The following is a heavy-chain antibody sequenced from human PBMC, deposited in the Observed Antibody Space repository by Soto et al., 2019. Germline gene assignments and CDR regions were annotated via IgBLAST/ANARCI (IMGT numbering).Heavy chain of an antibody. J-gene: IGHJ4*02. CDR1: GYSINSDDY. D-gene: IGHD3-10*01. CDR3: ARKADYASGRINLSDS. CDR2: IYHSVST. V-gene: IGHV4-38-2*02. Sequence: SETLSLPCTVSGYSINSDDYWGCIRQPPGKGLAWIASIYHSVSTFYNTSLRSRVTISIDTPKNQFSLRLTAVTAAHTAMYYCARKADYASGRINLSDSWGKGTLVTVSS.